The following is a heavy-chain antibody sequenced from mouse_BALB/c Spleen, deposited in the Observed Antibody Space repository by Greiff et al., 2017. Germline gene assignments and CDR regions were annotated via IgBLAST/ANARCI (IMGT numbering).Heavy chain of an antibody. J-gene: IGHJ2*01. CDR3: AREKDYYGSSYENFDY. CDR1: GYSITSGYY. CDR2: ISYDGSN. V-gene: IGHV3-6*02. D-gene: IGHD1-1*01. Sequence: EVQLQESGPGLVKPSQSLSLTCSVTGYSITSGYYWNWIRQFPGNKLEWMGYISYDGSNNYNPSLKNRISITRDTSKNQFFLKLNSVTTEDTATYYCAREKDYYGSSYENFDYWGQGTTLTVSS.